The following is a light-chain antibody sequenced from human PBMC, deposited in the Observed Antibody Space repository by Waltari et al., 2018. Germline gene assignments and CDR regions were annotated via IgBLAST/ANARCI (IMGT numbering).Light chain of an antibody. J-gene: IGKJ4*01. Sequence: DIVMTQSPDSLAVSLGERATINCKSSQSVFHSSDSKNYLTWYQQKPGQPPKLLSYWASTRQSVVPDRFSGSGSGTDFTLTISSLQAEDVALYYCQQHYSSPLTFGGGTKVEIQ. CDR1: QSVFHSSDSKNY. CDR3: QQHYSSPLT. CDR2: WAS. V-gene: IGKV4-1*01.